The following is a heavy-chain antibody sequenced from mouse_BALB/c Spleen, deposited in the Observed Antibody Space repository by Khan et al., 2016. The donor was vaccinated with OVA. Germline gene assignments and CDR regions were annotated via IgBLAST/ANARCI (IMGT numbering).Heavy chain of an antibody. J-gene: IGHJ2*01. D-gene: IGHD1-3*01. CDR1: GFSLTSYG. CDR2: IWAGGSP. V-gene: IGHV2-9*02. CDR3: ARLEDI. Sequence: QVQLKQSGPGLVAPSQSLSITCTVSGFSLTSYGIHWVRQPPGKGLEWLGVIWAGGSPNYNSALMSRMSISKDNSKSQVCLKMNSLQTDETAMYYWARLEDIWGQGTTLTVSS.